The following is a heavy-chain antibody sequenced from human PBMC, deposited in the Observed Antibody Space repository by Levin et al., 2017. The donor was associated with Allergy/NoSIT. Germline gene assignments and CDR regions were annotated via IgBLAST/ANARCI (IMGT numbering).Heavy chain of an antibody. J-gene: IGHJ5*01. D-gene: IGHD3-10*01. CDR1: GGSISNYY. Sequence: PSQTLSLTCTVSGGSISNYYWSWVRQPPGKGLEWIGYVFHTGSTNYNPSLSSRLTISVDTSRNQFSLRLSSVTAADTAIYYCARDYKFDSWGQGTLVTVSS. V-gene: IGHV4-59*01. CDR3: ARDYKFDS. CDR2: VFHTGST.